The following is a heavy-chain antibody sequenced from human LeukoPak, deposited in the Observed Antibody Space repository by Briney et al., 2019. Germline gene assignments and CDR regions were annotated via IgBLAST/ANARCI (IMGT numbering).Heavy chain of an antibody. CDR2: INPNSGGT. CDR3: ASSRTYYYDCSGYLFDY. Sequence: ASVKVSCKASGYTFTSYYMHWVRQAPGQGLEWMGRINPNSGGTNYAQTFQGRVTITRDTSISTPYMELSRLRADDTAAYYCASSRTYYYDCSGYLFDYWGKGTLVTVSS. D-gene: IGHD3-22*01. V-gene: IGHV1-2*06. CDR1: GYTFTSYY. J-gene: IGHJ4*02.